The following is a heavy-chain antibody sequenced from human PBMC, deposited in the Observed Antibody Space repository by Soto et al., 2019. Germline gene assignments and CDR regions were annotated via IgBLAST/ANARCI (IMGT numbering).Heavy chain of an antibody. CDR2: IYTSGST. D-gene: IGHD2-2*01. CDR3: ARARDCSSTSCFDDEVDSFDY. Sequence: TLSLTCTVSGGSISSSYWSWVRQPAGKGLEWIGRIYTSGSTNYNPSLKSLVPMSVDTSKNQFSLKLSSVTDADTAVYYCARARDCSSTSCFDDEVDSFDYWGQGTLVTVSS. CDR1: GGSISSSY. J-gene: IGHJ4*02. V-gene: IGHV4-4*07.